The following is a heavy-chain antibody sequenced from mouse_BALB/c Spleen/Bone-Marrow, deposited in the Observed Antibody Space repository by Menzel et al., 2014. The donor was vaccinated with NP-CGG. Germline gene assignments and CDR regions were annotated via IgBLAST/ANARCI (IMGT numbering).Heavy chain of an antibody. CDR3: ARDYDGYYEFAY. Sequence: LVESGAELMKPGASVEISCKATGYTFSSYWIEWVKQRPGHGLEWTGEILPASGSSNYNEKFKGKATFTADTSPSTANLQISSLASEDAAVYYCARDYDGYYEFAYWGQGTLVTVSA. CDR1: GYTFSSYW. V-gene: IGHV1-9*01. CDR2: ILPASGSS. J-gene: IGHJ3*01. D-gene: IGHD2-3*01.